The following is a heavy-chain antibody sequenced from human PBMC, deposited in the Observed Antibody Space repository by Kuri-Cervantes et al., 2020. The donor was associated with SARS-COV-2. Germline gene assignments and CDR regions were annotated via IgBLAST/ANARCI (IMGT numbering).Heavy chain of an antibody. V-gene: IGHV5-51*01. Sequence: GESLKISCKGSGYSFTSCWIGWVRQMPGKGLEWMGIIYPHDSDRRYSPSFQGQVTISADKSISTAYLQWSSLKASDTAMYYCARLRVYDYVWGSNRYSAHYYDALDVWGQGTTVTVSS. CDR2: IYPHDSDR. CDR3: ARLRVYDYVWGSNRYSAHYYDALDV. CDR1: GYSFTSCW. J-gene: IGHJ6*02. D-gene: IGHD3-16*02.